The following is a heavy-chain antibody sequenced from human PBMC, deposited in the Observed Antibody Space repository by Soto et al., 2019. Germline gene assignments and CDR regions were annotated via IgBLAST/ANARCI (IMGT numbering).Heavy chain of an antibody. CDR3: AKDTAYAVDV. CDR1: GFDFSNSW. V-gene: IGHV3-74*01. CDR2: INSDGSGT. Sequence: EVQLVESGGGLVQPGGSLRLSCAASGFDFSNSWIHWVRQGPGKGLVWVSHINSDGSGTTYADSVKGRSTISRDNAKNTVSLQMNSRCAEDTAVYYCAKDTAYAVDVWGQGTTVTVSS. J-gene: IGHJ6*02. D-gene: IGHD2-15*01.